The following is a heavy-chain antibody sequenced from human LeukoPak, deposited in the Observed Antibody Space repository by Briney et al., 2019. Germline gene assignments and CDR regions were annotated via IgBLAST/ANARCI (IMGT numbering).Heavy chain of an antibody. D-gene: IGHD3-16*02. V-gene: IGHV3-30-3*01. J-gene: IGHJ3*02. CDR2: ISYDGSNK. CDR3: ARDMLRSELSAFDI. Sequence: GGSLRLSCAASGFTFSSYAMHWVRQAPGKGLEWVAVISYDGSNKYYADSVKGRFTISRDNSKNTLYLQMNSLRAEDTAVYYCARDMLRSELSAFDIWGQGTMVTVSS. CDR1: GFTFSSYA.